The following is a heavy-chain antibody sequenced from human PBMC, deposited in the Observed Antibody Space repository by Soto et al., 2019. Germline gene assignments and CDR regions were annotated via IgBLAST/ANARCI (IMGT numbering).Heavy chain of an antibody. D-gene: IGHD3-16*01. Sequence: LRLSCAASGFTFATYWMSWVRQAPGKGLGWVANMKADGSETYYVDSVKGRFTISRDNAKTSLYLQMNSLRAEDTAVYYCAKGGHIDFCGPGTLVTVSS. CDR2: MKADGSET. CDR3: AKGGHIDF. V-gene: IGHV3-7*03. CDR1: GFTFATYW. J-gene: IGHJ4*02.